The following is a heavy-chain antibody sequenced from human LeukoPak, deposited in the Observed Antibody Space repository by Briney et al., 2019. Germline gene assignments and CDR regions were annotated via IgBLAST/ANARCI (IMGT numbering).Heavy chain of an antibody. V-gene: IGHV4-34*01. J-gene: IGHJ5*02. CDR1: GGSFSGYY. CDR3: ARGYLFDP. Sequence: SETLSLTCAVYGGSFSGYYWSWIRQPPGKGLEWIGEINHSGSTNYNPSLKSRVTISVDTSKNQFSLKLSSVTAADTAVYYCARGYLFDPWGQGTLVTVYS. CDR2: INHSGST.